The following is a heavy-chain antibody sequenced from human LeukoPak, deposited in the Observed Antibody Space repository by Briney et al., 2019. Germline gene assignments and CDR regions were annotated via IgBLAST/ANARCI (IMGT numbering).Heavy chain of an antibody. V-gene: IGHV2-26*01. Sequence: SGPVLVKPTETLTLTCTVSGFSLSNARVGVSWIRQPPGKALEWLAHIFSNDEKSYSISLKSRLTISKDTSKNQVVLTMTNMDPVDTATYYCARISVRTVDYWGQGTLVTVSS. CDR2: IFSNDEK. CDR3: ARISVRTVDY. D-gene: IGHD3-10*02. CDR1: GFSLSNARVG. J-gene: IGHJ4*02.